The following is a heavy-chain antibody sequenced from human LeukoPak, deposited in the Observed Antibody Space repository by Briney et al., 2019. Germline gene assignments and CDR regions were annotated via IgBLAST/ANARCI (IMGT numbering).Heavy chain of an antibody. Sequence: GGSLRLSCAASGFTLSTYWMNWVRQAPGKGLEWVSSISSSSSYIYYADSVKGRFTISRDNAKNSLYLQMNSLRAEDTAVYYCAREAEYYDFWSGSREKYYHYYMDVWGKGTTVTVSS. V-gene: IGHV3-21*01. D-gene: IGHD3-3*01. CDR3: AREAEYYDFWSGSREKYYHYYMDV. CDR2: ISSSSSYI. CDR1: GFTLSTYW. J-gene: IGHJ6*03.